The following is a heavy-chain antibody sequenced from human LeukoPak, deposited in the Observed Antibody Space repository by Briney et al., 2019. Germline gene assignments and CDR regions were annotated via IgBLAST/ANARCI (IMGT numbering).Heavy chain of an antibody. CDR1: GFTFSTYW. D-gene: IGHD4-23*01. CDR3: AREDGGNSDHFDY. V-gene: IGHV3-74*01. J-gene: IGHJ4*02. Sequence: GGSLRLSCAASGFTFSTYWIHWVRQAPGKGLVWVSRINTDGSSTTYADSMKGRFTTSRDNAKNTLYLQMSSLRADDTAVYYCAREDGGNSDHFDYWGQGTLVTVSS. CDR2: INTDGSST.